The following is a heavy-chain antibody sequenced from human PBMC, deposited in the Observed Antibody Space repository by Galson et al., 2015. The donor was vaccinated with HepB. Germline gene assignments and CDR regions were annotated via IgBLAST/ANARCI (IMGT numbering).Heavy chain of an antibody. CDR2: INSDGSST. J-gene: IGHJ4*02. CDR1: GFTFSTYR. D-gene: IGHD6-19*01. Sequence: SLRLSCAASGFTFSTYRMHWVRQAPGKGLVWVSRINSDGSSTTYADSVKGRFTISRDNAKNTLYLQKNSLRAEDTAVYYCARARIAVAGFDYWGQGTLVTVSS. V-gene: IGHV3-74*03. CDR3: ARARIAVAGFDY.